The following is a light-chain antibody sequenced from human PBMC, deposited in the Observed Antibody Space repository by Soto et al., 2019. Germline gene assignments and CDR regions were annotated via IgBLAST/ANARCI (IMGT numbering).Light chain of an antibody. CDR3: QHYNSYSGA. CDR2: KAS. CDR1: QSISSW. J-gene: IGKJ1*01. V-gene: IGKV1-5*03. Sequence: DIQMTQSPSTLSASVGDRVTITCRASQSISSWLAWYQQKPGTAPKVLIYKASTLKSGVPSRFSGSGSGTEFTLTISSLQPDDFATYYCQHYNSYSGAFGQGTKVDIK.